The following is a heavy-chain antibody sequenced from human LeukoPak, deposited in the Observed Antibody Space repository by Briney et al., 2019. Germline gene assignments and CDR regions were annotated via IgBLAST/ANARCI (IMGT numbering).Heavy chain of an antibody. J-gene: IGHJ5*02. CDR1: GYSISSGYY. CDR2: IYHSGGT. Sequence: SSETLSLTCAVSGYSISSGYYWGWIRQPPGKGLEWIGSIYHSGGTYYNPSLKSRVTISVDTSKNQFSLKLSSVTAADTAVYYCARAFPYDFWSGYYFGDPWGQGTLVTVSS. D-gene: IGHD3-3*01. CDR3: ARAFPYDFWSGYYFGDP. V-gene: IGHV4-38-2*01.